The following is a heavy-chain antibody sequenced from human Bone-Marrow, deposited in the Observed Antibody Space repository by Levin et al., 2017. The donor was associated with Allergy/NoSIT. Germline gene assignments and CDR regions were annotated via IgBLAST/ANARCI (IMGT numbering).Heavy chain of an antibody. CDR1: GFTVGNNF. CDR2: IYSNGDR. D-gene: IGHD3/OR15-3a*01. V-gene: IGHV3-66*01. Sequence: GGSLRLSCAASGFTVGNNFMTWVRQAPGKGLEWVSLIYSNGDRFYADSVRGRFVISRDSSKNTVFLQMNSLRAEDTAVYYCAWTGAPDYWGQGTRVAVSS. J-gene: IGHJ4*02. CDR3: AWTGAPDY.